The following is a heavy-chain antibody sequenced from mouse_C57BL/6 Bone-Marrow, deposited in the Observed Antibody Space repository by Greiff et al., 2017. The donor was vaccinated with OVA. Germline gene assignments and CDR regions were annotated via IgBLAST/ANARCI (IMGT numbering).Heavy chain of an antibody. J-gene: IGHJ2*01. CDR3: ARTDQDY. V-gene: IGHV1-55*01. CDR2: IYPGSGST. Sequence: QVQLQPGAELVKPGASVKMSCQASGYTFTSYWITWVKQRPGQGLEWIGDIYPGSGSTNYNEKFKSKATLTVDTSSSTAYMQHSSLTSEDSEVYYCARTDQDYWGQGTTLTVSS. CDR1: GYTFTSYW.